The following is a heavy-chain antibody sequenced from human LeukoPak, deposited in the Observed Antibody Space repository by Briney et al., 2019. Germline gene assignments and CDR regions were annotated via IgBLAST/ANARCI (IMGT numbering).Heavy chain of an antibody. CDR3: ARSSGSYFNAFDI. Sequence: GGSLRLSCAASGFTFSSYDMHWVRQATGKGLEWVSGIGTAGDTYYPGSVKGRFTISRENAKNPLYLQMNSLRAGDTAVYYCARSSGSYFNAFDIWGQGTMVTVSS. J-gene: IGHJ3*02. CDR2: IGTAGDT. CDR1: GFTFSSYD. V-gene: IGHV3-13*01. D-gene: IGHD1-26*01.